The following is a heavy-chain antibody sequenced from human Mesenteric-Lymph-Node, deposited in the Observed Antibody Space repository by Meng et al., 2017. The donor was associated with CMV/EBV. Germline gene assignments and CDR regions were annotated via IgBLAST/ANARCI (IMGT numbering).Heavy chain of an antibody. V-gene: IGHV3-30*02. CDR2: VRYDGGNK. CDR1: GFIFSNYG. Sequence: GESLKISCAASGFIFSNYGMYWVRQAPGKGLEWVAFVRYDGGNKYHADSVKGRFTISRDNAKNTLYLQMNSLRAEDTAVYYCAGGVRSYYFDYWGQGTLVTVSS. D-gene: IGHD3-10*01. J-gene: IGHJ4*02. CDR3: AGGVRSYYFDY.